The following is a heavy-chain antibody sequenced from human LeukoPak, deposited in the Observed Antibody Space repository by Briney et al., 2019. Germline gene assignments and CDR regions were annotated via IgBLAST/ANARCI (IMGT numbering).Heavy chain of an antibody. CDR3: TSSAAGQRGGY. D-gene: IGHD6-13*01. CDR2: IRSKANSYAT. Sequence: GGSLRPSCAASGFTFSGSAMHWVRQASGKGLEWVGRIRSKANSYATAYAASVKGRFTISRDDSKNTAYLQMNSLKTEDTAVYYCTSSAAGQRGGYWGQGTLVTVSS. V-gene: IGHV3-73*01. J-gene: IGHJ4*02. CDR1: GFTFSGSA.